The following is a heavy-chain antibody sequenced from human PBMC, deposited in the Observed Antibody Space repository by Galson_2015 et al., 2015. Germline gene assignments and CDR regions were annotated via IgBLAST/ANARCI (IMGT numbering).Heavy chain of an antibody. Sequence: QSGAEVKKPGESLKISCKGSGYIFASYWIGWVRQMPGKGLEWMGIIYPGDSDTRYSPSFHGQVTISIDKSISTAYLQWSSLKASDTAMYYCARPRSVSKGYFDYWGQGTLVTVSS. V-gene: IGHV5-51*01. CDR2: IYPGDSDT. J-gene: IGHJ4*02. D-gene: IGHD3-3*01. CDR3: ARPRSVSKGYFDY. CDR1: GYIFASYW.